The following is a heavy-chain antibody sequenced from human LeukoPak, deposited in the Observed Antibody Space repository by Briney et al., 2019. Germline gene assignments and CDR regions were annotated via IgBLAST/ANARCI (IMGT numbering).Heavy chain of an antibody. Sequence: ASVTVSCKASGGTFSRYAMNWVRQAPGQGLEGMGGIIPIFGTATYAQKFQGRVTIITDESTNTAYMELSSLRSEDTAVYYCAKGNGYSSSPWDMFPEDWGQGTLVTVSS. CDR1: GGTFSRYA. CDR2: IIPIFGTA. D-gene: IGHD6-13*01. V-gene: IGHV1-69*05. J-gene: IGHJ4*02. CDR3: AKGNGYSSSPWDMFPED.